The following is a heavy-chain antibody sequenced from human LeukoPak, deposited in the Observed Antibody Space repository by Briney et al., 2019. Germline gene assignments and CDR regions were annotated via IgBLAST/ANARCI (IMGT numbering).Heavy chain of an antibody. D-gene: IGHD6-13*01. J-gene: IGHJ4*02. CDR2: MYYRGNT. Sequence: KASETLSLTCTVSGGSISSYYWSWIRQPPGKGLEWIGYMYYRGNTNYDPSLKSRVTISIGTPNNQFSLKLSSVTAADTAVYYCATGVHGIAAAGDYYFDYWGQGTLVTVSS. CDR3: ATGVHGIAAAGDYYFDY. CDR1: GGSISSYY. V-gene: IGHV4-59*01.